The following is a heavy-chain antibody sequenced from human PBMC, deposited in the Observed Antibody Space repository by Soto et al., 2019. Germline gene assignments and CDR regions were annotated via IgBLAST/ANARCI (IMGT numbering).Heavy chain of an antibody. CDR2: ITYAGSNK. J-gene: IGHJ3*02. V-gene: IGHV3-30*03. CDR1: GFTFSSYG. D-gene: IGHD6-19*01. CDR3: ARSEQYQVFAFDI. Sequence: GGSLRLSCAASGFTFSSYGMHWVRQAPGKGLEWVALITYAGSNKNYADSVKGRFTISRDNSKNTLYLQMNSLRPEDTAVYYCARSEQYQVFAFDIWGQGTMVTVSS.